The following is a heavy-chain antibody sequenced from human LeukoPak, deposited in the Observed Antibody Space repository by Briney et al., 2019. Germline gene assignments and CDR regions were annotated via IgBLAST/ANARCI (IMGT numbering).Heavy chain of an antibody. V-gene: IGHV3-15*01. CDR1: GFTFSNAW. D-gene: IGHD3/OR15-3a*01. Sequence: PGGSLTLSCAASGFTFSNAWMSWVSQAPGKGLDWVGRIRSKTDGGTTDHAASVKGRFTISRDDSNNMLYLQMNSLKTEDTAVYYCSTWTDLYDYWGQGTLVTVSS. CDR3: STWTDLYDY. J-gene: IGHJ4*02. CDR2: IRSKTDGGTT.